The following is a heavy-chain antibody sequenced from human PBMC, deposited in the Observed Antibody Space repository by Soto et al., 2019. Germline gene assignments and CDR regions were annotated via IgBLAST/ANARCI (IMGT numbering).Heavy chain of an antibody. J-gene: IGHJ6*03. CDR1: GFTFSSYA. CDR2: ISGSGGST. D-gene: IGHD3-10*01. Sequence: GGSLRLSCAASGFTFSSYAMSWVRQAPGKGLEWVSAISGSGGSTYYADSVKGRFTISRDNSKNTLYLQMNSLRAEDTAVYYCAKDQGSGSYYYYYYYMDVWGKGTTVTVSS. V-gene: IGHV3-23*01. CDR3: AKDQGSGSYYYYYYYMDV.